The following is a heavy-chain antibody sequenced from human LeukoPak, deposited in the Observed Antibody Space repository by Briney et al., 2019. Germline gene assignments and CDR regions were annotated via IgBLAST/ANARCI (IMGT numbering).Heavy chain of an antibody. V-gene: IGHV3-30*18. CDR3: TKDKGYGDYYYYYGMGV. D-gene: IGHD4-17*01. CDR2: ISYDGTSQ. J-gene: IGHJ6*02. Sequence: GGSLRLSCAASGFTFSNYGMHWVRQAPGKGLERVTGISYDGTSQYYADSVKGRFTISRDNSRNTMFLQMNSLRAEDTALYYCTKDKGYGDYYYYYGMGVWGQGTTVTVSS. CDR1: GFTFSNYG.